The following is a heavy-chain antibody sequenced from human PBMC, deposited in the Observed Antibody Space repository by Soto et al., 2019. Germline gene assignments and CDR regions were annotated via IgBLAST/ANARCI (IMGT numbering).Heavy chain of an antibody. D-gene: IGHD2-15*01. CDR1: GFSLSTSGVG. Sequence: QITLKESGPTLVKPTQTLTLTCTFSGFSLSTSGVGVGWIRQPPGKALEWLALIYWNDDKRYSPSLKSRLTITKDTSKNQVVLTMTNMDPVDTATYYCAHIKAIAGSWPYYFDYWGQGTLVTVSS. J-gene: IGHJ4*02. CDR2: IYWNDDK. V-gene: IGHV2-5*01. CDR3: AHIKAIAGSWPYYFDY.